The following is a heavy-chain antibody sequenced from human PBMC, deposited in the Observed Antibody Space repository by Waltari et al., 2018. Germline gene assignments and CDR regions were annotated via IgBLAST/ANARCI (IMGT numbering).Heavy chain of an antibody. D-gene: IGHD3-3*01. CDR2: IRYDGSNK. Sequence: QVQLVESGGGVVQPGGSLRLSCAASGFTFSSYGMHWVRQAPGKGLEWVAFIRYDGSNKYYADSVKGRVTISRDNSKNTLYLQMNSLRAEDTAVYYCAKGQLTISEGFDYWGQGTLVTVSS. V-gene: IGHV3-30*02. J-gene: IGHJ4*02. CDR3: AKGQLTISEGFDY. CDR1: GFTFSSYG.